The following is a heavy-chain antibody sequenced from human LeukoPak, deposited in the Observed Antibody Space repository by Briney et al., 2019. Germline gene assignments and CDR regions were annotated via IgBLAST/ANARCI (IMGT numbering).Heavy chain of an antibody. V-gene: IGHV3-23*01. Sequence: PGGSLRLSCAASGFTFSNYAMSWVRQAPGKGLKWVSAISASGTSTYYADSVKGRFTISRDNSKNTLYLHLNSLRVEDTAVYYCAKRSPESSGWYHAKDWGQGTLVIVSS. J-gene: IGHJ4*02. CDR3: AKRSPESSGWYHAKD. D-gene: IGHD6-19*01. CDR1: GFTFSNYA. CDR2: ISASGTST.